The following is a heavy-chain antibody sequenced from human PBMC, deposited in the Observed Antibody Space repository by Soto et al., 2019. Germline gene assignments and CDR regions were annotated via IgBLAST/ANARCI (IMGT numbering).Heavy chain of an antibody. Sequence: LRLSCAASGFTFSSYSMNWVRQAPGKGLEWVSSISSSSFSINYADSVKGRFSISRDNAQNSLHLQMNNLRAEDTAVYYCARNESSNIYGMDVWGQGTTVTVSS. V-gene: IGHV3-21*01. CDR1: GFTFSSYS. D-gene: IGHD6-6*01. CDR2: ISSSSFSI. CDR3: ARNESSNIYGMDV. J-gene: IGHJ6*02.